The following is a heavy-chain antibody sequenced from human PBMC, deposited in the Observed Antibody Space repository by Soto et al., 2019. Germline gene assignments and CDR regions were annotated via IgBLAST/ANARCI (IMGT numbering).Heavy chain of an antibody. CDR3: AREIVVVPAAIVWFDP. CDR1: GGSISSSNW. D-gene: IGHD2-2*02. V-gene: IGHV4-4*02. CDR2: IYHSGST. J-gene: IGHJ5*02. Sequence: KPSETLSLTCAVSGGSISSSNWWSWVRQPPGKGLEWIGEIYHSGSTNYNPSLKSRVTISVDKSKNQFSLKLSSVTAADTAVYYCAREIVVVPAAIVWFDPWGQGTLGTVSA.